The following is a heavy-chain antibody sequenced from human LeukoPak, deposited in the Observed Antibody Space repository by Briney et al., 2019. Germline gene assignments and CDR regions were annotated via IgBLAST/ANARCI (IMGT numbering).Heavy chain of an antibody. J-gene: IGHJ4*02. V-gene: IGHV3-20*04. D-gene: IGHD6-19*01. CDR1: GFTFEKHG. CDR3: LRSTHSSADY. CDR2: LNWNGGST. Sequence: GGSLRLSCAASGFTFEKHGMSWVRQVPGKGLEWVSGLNWNGGSTGYADSVKGRFTISRDNALNSLSLHMSSLRAEDTAVYYCLRSTHSSADYWGQGTLVTVSS.